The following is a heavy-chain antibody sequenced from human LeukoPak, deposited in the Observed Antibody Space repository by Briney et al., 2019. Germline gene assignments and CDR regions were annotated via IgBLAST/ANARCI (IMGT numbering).Heavy chain of an antibody. V-gene: IGHV3-7*01. CDR1: EFTFSNYW. D-gene: IGHD1-26*01. CDR2: MNIDGREK. J-gene: IGHJ4*02. CDR3: ARDPVEWELLLDS. Sequence: GSLRLSWAASEFTFSNYWMGWGRQAPGKRPGWVANMNIDGREKYYADSVKGGFSISRDNARNSVYLQMASLRVEDTAVYYCARDPVEWELLLDSWGQGTLVTVS.